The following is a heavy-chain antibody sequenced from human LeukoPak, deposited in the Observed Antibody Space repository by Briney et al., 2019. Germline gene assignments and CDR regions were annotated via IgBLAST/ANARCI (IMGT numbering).Heavy chain of an antibody. CDR1: GFTFSIYS. V-gene: IGHV3-21*01. D-gene: IGHD5-24*01. J-gene: IGHJ6*02. CDR2: ISSSSSYI. CDR3: ARDQAGEIYYYYGMDV. Sequence: GGSLRLSCAASGFTFSIYSMNWVRQAPGKGLEWVSSISSSSSYIYYADSVKGRFTISRDNAKNSLYLQMNSLRAEDTAVYYCARDQAGEIYYYYGMDVWGQGTTVTVSS.